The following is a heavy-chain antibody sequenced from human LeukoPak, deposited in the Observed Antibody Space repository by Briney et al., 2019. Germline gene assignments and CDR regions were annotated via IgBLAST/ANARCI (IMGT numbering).Heavy chain of an antibody. Sequence: GESLKISCKGSGYSFTSYWIGWVRQMPGKGLEWMGIIYPGGSDTRYSPSFQGQVTISADKSISTAYLQWSSLKASDTAMYYCARRPYDILTGSYYFDYWGQGTLVTVSS. J-gene: IGHJ4*02. CDR3: ARRPYDILTGSYYFDY. CDR1: GYSFTSYW. D-gene: IGHD3-9*01. CDR2: IYPGGSDT. V-gene: IGHV5-51*01.